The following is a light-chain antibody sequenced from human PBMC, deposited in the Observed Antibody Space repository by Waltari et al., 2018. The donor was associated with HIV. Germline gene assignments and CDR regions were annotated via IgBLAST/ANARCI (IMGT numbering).Light chain of an antibody. CDR2: AAS. J-gene: IGKJ1*01. CDR1: QSISSY. Sequence: IKMTKSPSSLSPSVGDRVPITCRASQSISSYLNWYQQKPGKAPKLLIYAASSLQSGVPSRFSGSGSGTDFTLTISSLQPEDFATYYCQQSYSTPRTFGQGTKVEIK. CDR3: QQSYSTPRT. V-gene: IGKV1-39*01.